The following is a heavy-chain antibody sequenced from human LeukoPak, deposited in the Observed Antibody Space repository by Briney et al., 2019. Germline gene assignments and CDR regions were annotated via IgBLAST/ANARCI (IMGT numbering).Heavy chain of an antibody. J-gene: IGHJ4*02. CDR1: GYTFTSYG. CDR3: VRGAPYCDKSACSSPGHH. CDR2: ISTYNGNT. Sequence: ASVKVSCKASGYTFTSYGITWVRQAPGQGLEWMGWISTYNGNTNDAQKFLDRVILTRDISSTTAYLELRSLRPDDTAVYFCVRGAPYCDKSACSSPGHHWGQGTLVTVSS. V-gene: IGHV1-18*01. D-gene: IGHD2-21*01.